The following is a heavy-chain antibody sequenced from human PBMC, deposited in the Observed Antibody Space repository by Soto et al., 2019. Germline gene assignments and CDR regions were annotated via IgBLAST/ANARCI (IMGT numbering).Heavy chain of an antibody. J-gene: IGHJ6*02. CDR2: IDPSDSYT. D-gene: IGHD6-13*01. CDR3: ARSFDSSSTYGLDV. V-gene: IGHV5-10-1*03. CDR1: GYTFTTYW. Sequence: EVQLVQSGAEVKKPGESLRISCKGSGYTFTTYWINWLRQMPGKGLEWMGRIDPSDSYTKYSPSFQGHIIMSTDKSISTAYLHWSDLKASDTAIYYCARSFDSSSTYGLDVWGQGTTVTVSS.